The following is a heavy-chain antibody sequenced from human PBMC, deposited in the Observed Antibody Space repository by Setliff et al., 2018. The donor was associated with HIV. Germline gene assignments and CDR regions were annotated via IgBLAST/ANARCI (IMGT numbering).Heavy chain of an antibody. CDR2: TYTSGST. Sequence: TLSLTCTVSGGSISSDTYHYSWIRQPAGKGLEWIGQTYTSGSTNYSPSLESRVTILLDTSKNQFSLRLSSVTAADTAVYYCARHRGMPGTTWYNHYMDVWGTGATVTVSS. J-gene: IGHJ6*03. CDR3: ARHRGMPGTTWYNHYMDV. V-gene: IGHV4-61*09. CDR1: GGSISSDTYH. D-gene: IGHD1-7*01.